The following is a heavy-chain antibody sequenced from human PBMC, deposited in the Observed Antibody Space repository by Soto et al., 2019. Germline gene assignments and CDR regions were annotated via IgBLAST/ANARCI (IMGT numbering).Heavy chain of an antibody. Sequence: PGGSLRLSCAASGFTFSSYAMGWVRQAPGKGLEWVSAISGSGGSTYYADSVKGRFTISRDNSKNTLYLQMNSLRAEDTAVYYCANMLGYCSSTSCPEWGQGTLVTVSS. CDR3: ANMLGYCSSTSCPE. J-gene: IGHJ4*02. V-gene: IGHV3-23*01. CDR1: GFTFSSYA. CDR2: ISGSGGST. D-gene: IGHD2-2*01.